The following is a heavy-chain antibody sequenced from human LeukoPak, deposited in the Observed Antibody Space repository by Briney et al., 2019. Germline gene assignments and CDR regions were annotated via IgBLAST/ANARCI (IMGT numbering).Heavy chain of an antibody. V-gene: IGHV1-2*02. CDR2: INPNTGGT. CDR3: ARGERYDSSGYPDS. Sequence: ASVKVSXKASGYTFTGYYMHWVRQAHGQGLEWMGWINPNTGGTNYAQKFQGRVTMTRDTSISTAYMELTRLTSDDTAVYYCARGERYDSSGYPDSWGQGTLVTVSS. D-gene: IGHD3-22*01. J-gene: IGHJ4*02. CDR1: GYTFTGYY.